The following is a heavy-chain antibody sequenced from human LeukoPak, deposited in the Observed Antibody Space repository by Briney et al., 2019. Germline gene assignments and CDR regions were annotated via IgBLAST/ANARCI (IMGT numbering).Heavy chain of an antibody. D-gene: IGHD2-8*01. V-gene: IGHV3-21*01. CDR2: ISSSSSYI. J-gene: IGHJ5*02. CDR3: ARESHPRRRGGVDWFDP. CDR1: GFTFSYFY. Sequence: GGSLRLSCAASGFTFSYFYMTWIRQAPGKGLEWVSSISSSSSYIYYADSVKGRFTISRDNAKNSLYLQMNSLRAEDTAVYYCARESHPRRRGGVDWFDPWGQGTLVTVSS.